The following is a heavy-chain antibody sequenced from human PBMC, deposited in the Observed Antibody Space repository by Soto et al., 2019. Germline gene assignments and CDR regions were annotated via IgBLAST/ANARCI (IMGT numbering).Heavy chain of an antibody. Sequence: PSETLSLTCAVYGGSFSGYYWSWIRQPPGKGLEWIGEINHSGSTNYNPSLKSRVTISVDTSKNQFSLKLSSVTAADTAVYYCARSPPYSYGCRYRPHNWFDPWGQGTLVTVSS. V-gene: IGHV4-34*01. CDR1: GGSFSGYY. D-gene: IGHD5-18*01. CDR3: ARSPPYSYGCRYRPHNWFDP. J-gene: IGHJ5*02. CDR2: INHSGST.